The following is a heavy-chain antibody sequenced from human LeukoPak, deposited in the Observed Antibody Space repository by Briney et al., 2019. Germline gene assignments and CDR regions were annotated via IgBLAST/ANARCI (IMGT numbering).Heavy chain of an antibody. V-gene: IGHV4-59*01. CDR3: ARATPYDFWSGYLDY. CDR1: GGSIGSYY. J-gene: IGHJ4*02. CDR2: IYYSGST. D-gene: IGHD3-3*01. Sequence: SETLSLTCTVSGGSIGSYYWSWIRQPPGKGLEWIGYIYYSGSTNYNPSLKSRVTISVDTSKNQFSLKLSSVTAADTAVYYCARATPYDFWSGYLDYWGQGTLVTVSS.